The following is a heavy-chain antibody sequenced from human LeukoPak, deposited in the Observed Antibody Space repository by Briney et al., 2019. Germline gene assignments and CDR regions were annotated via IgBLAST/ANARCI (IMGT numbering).Heavy chain of an antibody. CDR3: ATHTWDY. J-gene: IGHJ4*02. V-gene: IGHV3-66*04. Sequence: GGSLRLSCAASGFTVSSNYMSWVRQAPGKGLEWVSVIYSDGNTYYAESVKGRFTVSRDNSKNTLYLQMNSLRAEDTAVYFFATHTWDYWGQGTLVTVSS. CDR1: GFTVSSNY. CDR2: IYSDGNT.